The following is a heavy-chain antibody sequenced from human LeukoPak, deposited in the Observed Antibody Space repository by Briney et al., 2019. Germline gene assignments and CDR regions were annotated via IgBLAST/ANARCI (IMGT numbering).Heavy chain of an antibody. CDR1: GFTFSSYE. D-gene: IGHD6-19*01. CDR3: AREYQWLVPAGDY. CDR2: ISSSGSTI. Sequence: GGSLRLSCAASGFTFSSYEMNWVRQVPGKGLEWVSYISSSGSTIYYADSVKGRFTISRDNAKNSLYLQMNSLRAEDTAVYYCAREYQWLVPAGDYWGQGTLVTVSS. V-gene: IGHV3-48*03. J-gene: IGHJ4*02.